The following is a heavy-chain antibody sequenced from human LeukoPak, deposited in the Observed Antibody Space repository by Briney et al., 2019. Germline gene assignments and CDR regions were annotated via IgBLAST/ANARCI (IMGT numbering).Heavy chain of an antibody. Sequence: SETLSLTCTVSGGSISSGDYYWSWIRQPPGKGLEWIGYIYYSGSTYYNPSLKSRVTISVDTSKNQFSLKLSSVTAADTAVYYCAGSKRDYYDFWSGSYYFDYWGQGTLVTVSS. CDR3: AGSKRDYYDFWSGSYYFDY. V-gene: IGHV4-30-4*08. CDR1: GGSISSGDYY. CDR2: IYYSGST. D-gene: IGHD3-3*01. J-gene: IGHJ4*02.